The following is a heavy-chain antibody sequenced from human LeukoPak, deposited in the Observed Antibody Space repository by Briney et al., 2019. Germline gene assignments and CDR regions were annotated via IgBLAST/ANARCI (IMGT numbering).Heavy chain of an antibody. Sequence: PSETLSLTCAVYGGSFSGYYWSWIRQPPGKGLEWIGEINHSGSTNYNPSLKSRVTISVDTSKNQFSLKLSSVTAADTAVYYCARRRRAKGENWFDPWGQGTLVTVSS. V-gene: IGHV4-34*01. CDR1: GGSFSGYY. D-gene: IGHD2-21*01. CDR2: INHSGST. J-gene: IGHJ5*02. CDR3: ARRRRAKGENWFDP.